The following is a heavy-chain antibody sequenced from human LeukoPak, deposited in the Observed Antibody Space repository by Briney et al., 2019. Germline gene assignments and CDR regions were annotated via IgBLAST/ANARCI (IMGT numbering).Heavy chain of an antibody. D-gene: IGHD3-10*01. J-gene: IGHJ4*02. CDR2: INHSGST. CDR3: ARLTGRKYYGSGSYLPFDY. V-gene: IGHV4-34*01. Sequence: SETLSLTCAVYGGSFSGYYWSWIRQPPGKGLEWIGEINHSGSTNYNPSLKSRVTISVDTSKNQFPLKLSSVTAADTAVYYCARLTGRKYYGSGSYLPFDYWGQGTLVTVSS. CDR1: GGSFSGYY.